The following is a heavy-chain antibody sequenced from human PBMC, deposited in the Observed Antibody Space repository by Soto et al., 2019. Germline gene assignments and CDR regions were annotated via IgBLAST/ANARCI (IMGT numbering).Heavy chain of an antibody. CDR2: ISSSGSPI. J-gene: IGHJ5*02. CDR3: VRSWGVYCSSTRCYSPWLDP. Sequence: PWGSLRLSCVASGFTFSSHEMNWVRQAPGKGLEWVSYISSSGSPIDYADSVRGRFTISRDNAKNSVILQMNSLRVEDTAVYYCVRSWGVYCSSTRCYSPWLDPWGQGTLVTVSS. D-gene: IGHD2-2*02. CDR1: GFTFSSHE. V-gene: IGHV3-48*03.